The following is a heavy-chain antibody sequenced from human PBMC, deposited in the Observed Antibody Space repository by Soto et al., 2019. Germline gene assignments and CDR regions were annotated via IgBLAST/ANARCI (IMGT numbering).Heavy chain of an antibody. D-gene: IGHD2-15*01. V-gene: IGHV3-30*18. J-gene: IGHJ6*02. CDR1: GFTFSSYG. CDR3: AKDREVVSPMDGMDV. Sequence: QVQLVESGGGVVQPGRSLRLSCAASGFTFSSYGMHWVRQAPGKGLEWVAVISYDGSNKYYADSVKGRFTISRDNSKNTLYLQMNSLRAEDTAVYYCAKDREVVSPMDGMDVWGHGTTVTVSS. CDR2: ISYDGSNK.